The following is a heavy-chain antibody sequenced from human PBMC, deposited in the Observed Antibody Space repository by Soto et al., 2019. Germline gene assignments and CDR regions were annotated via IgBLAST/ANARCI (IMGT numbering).Heavy chain of an antibody. CDR2: IIPIFDKA. D-gene: IGHD2-2*01. CDR1: GGTFSSYA. Sequence: QVQLVQSGGEVKKPGSSVKVSCKTSGGTFSSYAISWVRQAPGQGLEWMGGIIPIFDKANYAQKFQGRVTITTDKSTSTTYMELSSLRSQDTSLYYSASRDCISSSCSYYYYYSMDVWGQRTTVTVSS. J-gene: IGHJ6*02. CDR3: ASRDCISSSCSYYYYYSMDV. V-gene: IGHV1-69*05.